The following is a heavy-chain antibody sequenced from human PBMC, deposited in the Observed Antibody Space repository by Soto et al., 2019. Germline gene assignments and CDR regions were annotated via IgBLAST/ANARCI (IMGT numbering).Heavy chain of an antibody. CDR1: GFTFSSYG. CDR3: VKDRSSGWPYFDDMDV. J-gene: IGHJ6*02. D-gene: IGHD6-19*01. Sequence: QVQLVESGGGVVQPGRSLRLSCAASGFTFSSYGMHWVRQAPGKGLEWVAVILYDGSKKYYADSVKGRFTISRDNSKNALYLQMSSLRAEDTALYYCVKDRSSGWPYFDDMDVWGRGTTVTVSS. CDR2: ILYDGSKK. V-gene: IGHV3-30*18.